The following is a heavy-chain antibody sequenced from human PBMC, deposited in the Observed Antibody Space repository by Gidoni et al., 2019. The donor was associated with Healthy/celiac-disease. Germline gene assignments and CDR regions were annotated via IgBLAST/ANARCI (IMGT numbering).Heavy chain of an antibody. CDR2: INLSGSP. V-gene: IGHV4-34*01. CDR1: GGSFSGYY. Sequence: QVQLQQWGAGLLKPSETLSLTCAVYGGSFSGYYWSWIRQPPGKGLEWIGEINLSGSPNYNPSLKSRVTISVDTSKNQFSLKLSSVTAADTAVYYCARGGIWFGELLYLNYYYGMDVWGQGTTVTVSS. CDR3: ARGGIWFGELLYLNYYYGMDV. J-gene: IGHJ6*02. D-gene: IGHD3-10*01.